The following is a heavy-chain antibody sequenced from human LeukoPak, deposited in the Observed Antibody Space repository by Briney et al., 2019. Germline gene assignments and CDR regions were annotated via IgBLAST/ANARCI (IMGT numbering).Heavy chain of an antibody. D-gene: IGHD2-21*02. J-gene: IGHJ3*02. V-gene: IGHV1-69*13. Sequence: SVKVSCKASGGTFSSYAISWVRQAPGQGLEWMGGIIPIFGTANYAQKFQGRVTITADESTSTAYMELSSLRSEDTAVYYCAREGIIVVVTFDAFDIWGQGTMVTVSS. CDR3: AREGIIVVVTFDAFDI. CDR2: IIPIFGTA. CDR1: GGTFSSYA.